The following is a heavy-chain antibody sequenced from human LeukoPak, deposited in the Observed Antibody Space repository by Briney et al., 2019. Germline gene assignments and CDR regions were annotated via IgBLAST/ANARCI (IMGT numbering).Heavy chain of an antibody. CDR1: GFTVTDNY. J-gene: IGHJ2*01. CDR2: IYSGGST. Sequence: GGSLRLSCAASGFTVTDNYMNWVRQSSGKGLEWVSVIYSGGSTYYADSVKGRFTISRDNSKNTLYLQMNSLRAEDTAVYYCARVGDWHWYFDLWGRGTLVTVSS. CDR3: ARVGDWHWYFDL. V-gene: IGHV3-53*01. D-gene: IGHD2-21*02.